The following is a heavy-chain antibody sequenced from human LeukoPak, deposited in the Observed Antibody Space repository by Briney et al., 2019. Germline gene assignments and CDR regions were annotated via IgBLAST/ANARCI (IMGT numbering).Heavy chain of an antibody. CDR1: GFTFDDYG. Sequence: GGSLRLSCAASGFTFDDYGMSWVRQAPGKGLEWVSGINWNCGSTGYADSVKGRFTISRDNAKNSLYLQMNSLRAEDTALYYCAKDTARIAAAGTLRYWGQGTLVTVSS. CDR2: INWNCGST. CDR3: AKDTARIAAAGTLRY. J-gene: IGHJ4*02. V-gene: IGHV3-20*04. D-gene: IGHD6-13*01.